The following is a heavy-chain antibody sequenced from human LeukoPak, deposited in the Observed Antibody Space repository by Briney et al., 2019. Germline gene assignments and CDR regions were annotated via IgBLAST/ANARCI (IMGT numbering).Heavy chain of an antibody. V-gene: IGHV5-51*01. CDR1: GYSFASSW. J-gene: IGHJ6*03. CDR2: IYLDDSDT. CDR3: ARHGHCTNGVCYSNYYYHMDV. D-gene: IGHD2-8*01. Sequence: GESLKISCKGSGYSFASSWIGWVRQMPGKGLEWMGIIYLDDSDTRYSPSFEGQITISVDKSISTAYLQWSSLKASDTAVYYCARHGHCTNGVCYSNYYYHMDVWGKGTTVTVSS.